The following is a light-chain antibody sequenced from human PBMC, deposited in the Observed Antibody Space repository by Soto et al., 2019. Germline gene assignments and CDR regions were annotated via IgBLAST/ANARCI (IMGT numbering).Light chain of an antibody. CDR2: DAS. J-gene: IGKJ1*01. CDR3: QQYNSYSWT. Sequence: DIQMTQSPSTLPASVGDRVTITCRASQSISSWLAWYQQKPGKAPKLLIYDASSLESGVPSRFSGSGSGTEFTLTISSLQPDDFATYYYQQYNSYSWTFGQGTKVDI. CDR1: QSISSW. V-gene: IGKV1-5*01.